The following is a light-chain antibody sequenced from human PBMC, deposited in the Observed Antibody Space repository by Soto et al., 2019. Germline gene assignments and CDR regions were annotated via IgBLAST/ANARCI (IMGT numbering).Light chain of an antibody. Sequence: EVGLTQSPGTLSLYPGEGATLSCRASQSINSFLAWYQQKPGQAPRLLIYDASTRATGIPDRFSGSGSGTDFTLTISRLEPEDFAVYYCQQYGSSGTFGQGTKVDI. J-gene: IGKJ1*01. CDR3: QQYGSSGT. CDR1: QSINSF. V-gene: IGKV3-20*01. CDR2: DAS.